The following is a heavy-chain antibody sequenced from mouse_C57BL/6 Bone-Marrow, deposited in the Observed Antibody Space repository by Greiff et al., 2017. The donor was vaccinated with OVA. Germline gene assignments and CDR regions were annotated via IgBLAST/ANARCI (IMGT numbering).Heavy chain of an antibody. CDR2: INPSSGYT. CDR1: GYTFTSYW. V-gene: IGHV1-7*01. Sequence: VKLMESGAELAKPGASVKLSCKASGYTFTSYWMHWVKQRPGQGLEWIGYINPSSGYTKYNQKFKDKATLTADKSSRTAYMQLSSLTYEDSAVYYCARSHYYGSSYGFAYWGQGTLVTVSA. J-gene: IGHJ3*01. CDR3: ARSHYYGSSYGFAY. D-gene: IGHD1-1*01.